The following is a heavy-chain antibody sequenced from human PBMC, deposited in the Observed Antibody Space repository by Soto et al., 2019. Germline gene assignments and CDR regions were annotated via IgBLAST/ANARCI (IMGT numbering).Heavy chain of an antibody. J-gene: IGHJ5*02. CDR3: ARGRYCSGGSCYRRDSNWFDP. Sequence: ASVKVSCKASGYTFTSYYMHWVRQAPGQGLEWMGIINPSGGSTSYAQKFQGRVTMTTDTSTSTAYMELRSLRSDDTAVYYCARGRYCSGGSCYRRDSNWFDPWGQGTLVTVSS. V-gene: IGHV1-46*01. D-gene: IGHD2-15*01. CDR1: GYTFTSYY. CDR2: INPSGGST.